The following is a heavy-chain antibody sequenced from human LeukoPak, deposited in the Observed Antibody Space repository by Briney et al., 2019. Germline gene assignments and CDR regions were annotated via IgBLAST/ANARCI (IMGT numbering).Heavy chain of an antibody. CDR1: GGSISSYY. Sequence: SETLSLTCTVSGGSISSYYWSWIQQPPGKGLEYIGHIYYSGNTDYNPSLKSRVTISVDTSKNQFSLNLSSVTAADTAVYYCARWYCSSTTCYHMDVWGKGTTVTVSS. D-gene: IGHD2/OR15-2a*01. CDR3: ARWYCSSTTCYHMDV. J-gene: IGHJ6*03. CDR2: IYYSGNT. V-gene: IGHV4-59*01.